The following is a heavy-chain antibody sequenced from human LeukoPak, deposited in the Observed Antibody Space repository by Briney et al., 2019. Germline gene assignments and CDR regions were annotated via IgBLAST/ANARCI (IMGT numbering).Heavy chain of an antibody. J-gene: IGHJ1*01. V-gene: IGHV4-39*01. D-gene: IGHD3-22*01. CDR3: ARQWLLTVEYFQH. CDR1: GGSISSSSYY. Sequence: SETLSLTRTVSGGSISSSSYYWGWIRQPPGKGLEWIGSIYYSGSTYYNPSLKSRVTISVDTSKNQFSLKLSSVAAADTAVYYCARQWLLTVEYFQHWGQGTLVTVSS. CDR2: IYYSGST.